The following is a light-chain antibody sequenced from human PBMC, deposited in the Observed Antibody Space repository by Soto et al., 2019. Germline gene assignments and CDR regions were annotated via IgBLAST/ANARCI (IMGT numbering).Light chain of an antibody. Sequence: DIQMTQYPSTLSASVGDTVTVTCRASQSIGRWLAWYQQKPGKAPKLLIFDASTLENGVPARFSGSRSGPEFSLTISSLQPDDFATYYCQQYYSYWTFGQGTKVDIK. CDR1: QSIGRW. V-gene: IGKV1-5*01. CDR2: DAS. CDR3: QQYYSYWT. J-gene: IGKJ1*01.